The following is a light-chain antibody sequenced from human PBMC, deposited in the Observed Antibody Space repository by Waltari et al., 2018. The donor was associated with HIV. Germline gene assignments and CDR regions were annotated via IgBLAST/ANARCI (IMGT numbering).Light chain of an antibody. V-gene: IGLV7-43*01. CDR1: TGPVTSGYY. J-gene: IGLJ2*01. CDR3: LLYYGGAVV. Sequence: QTVVTQEPSLTVSPGGTVPLTCASSTGPVTSGYYPNWFQQKPGQAPRALIYSTSKKHAWTPARCSGSRLGGKAALTLAGVQPEDEAEYYCLLYYGGAVVFGGGTKLTVL. CDR2: STS.